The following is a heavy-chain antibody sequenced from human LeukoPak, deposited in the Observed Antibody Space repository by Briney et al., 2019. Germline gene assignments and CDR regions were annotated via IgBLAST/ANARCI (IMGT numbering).Heavy chain of an antibody. CDR2: INHSGST. Sequence: SETLSLTCAVYGGSFSGYYWSWIRQPPGKGLEWIGEINHSGSTNYNPSLKSRVTISVDASKNQFSLKLSSVTAADTAVYYCARGYQLLYGFWFDPWGQGTLVTVSS. CDR1: GGSFSGYY. J-gene: IGHJ5*02. V-gene: IGHV4-34*01. D-gene: IGHD2-2*02. CDR3: ARGYQLLYGFWFDP.